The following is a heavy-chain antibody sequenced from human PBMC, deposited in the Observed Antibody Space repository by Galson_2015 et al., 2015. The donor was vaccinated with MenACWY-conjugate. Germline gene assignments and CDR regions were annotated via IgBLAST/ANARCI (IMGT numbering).Heavy chain of an antibody. CDR1: GSDFRDFW. CDR2: IYPGDFDT. D-gene: IGHD2-2*01. Sequence: QSGAEVKKPGESLKMSCQGSGSDFRDFWIGWVRQMPGKGLEWMGIIYPGDFDTRYSPSFRGQVTVSADKATSAAYLQWNNLKASDTAMYYCARGGRGPAASFHYWGQGTLVTVSS. V-gene: IGHV5-51*01. CDR3: ARGGRGPAASFHY. J-gene: IGHJ4*02.